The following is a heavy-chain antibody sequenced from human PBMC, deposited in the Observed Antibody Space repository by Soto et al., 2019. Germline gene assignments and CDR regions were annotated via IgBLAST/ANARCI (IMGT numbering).Heavy chain of an antibody. CDR3: AAVMGRLGSLSFDY. CDR1: GITFSDLH. Sequence: EVLLQQSRAEARKPGSVVKMSCEVSGITFSDLHMHWVKQDPGKGLERGGLDEVENDERLYAEKYRGGLNINTDTSRERSDMELTSMTSDDTAIYFCAAVMGRLGSLSFDYWGQ. CDR2: DEVENDER. J-gene: IGHJ4*02. V-gene: IGHV1-69-2*01. D-gene: IGHD3-9*01.